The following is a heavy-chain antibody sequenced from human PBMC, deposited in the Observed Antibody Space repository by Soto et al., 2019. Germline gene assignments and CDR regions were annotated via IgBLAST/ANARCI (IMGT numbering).Heavy chain of an antibody. J-gene: IGHJ6*02. CDR1: GLTVSNNY. D-gene: IGHD3-10*01. V-gene: IGHV3-53*01. CDR3: VRPLPSGQNYGMDV. CDR2: IYNDGKT. Sequence: ESGGGLIQPGGSLKLSCAASGLTVSNNYMSWVRQAPGKGMEWVSVIYNDGKTYYADSVKGRFTISRDTSKNTLHLQMDSLRDEDTAVYYCVRPLPSGQNYGMDVWGQGTTVTVS.